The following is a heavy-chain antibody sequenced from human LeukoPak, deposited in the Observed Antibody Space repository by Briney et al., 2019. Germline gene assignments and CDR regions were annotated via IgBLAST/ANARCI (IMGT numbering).Heavy chain of an antibody. Sequence: ASVKVSCKASGYTFTSYDINWVRQATGQGLEWMGWMNPNSGNTGYAQKFQGRVTMTRNTSISTAYMELSSLRSEVTAVYYFARRVHAFWSGYLYWGQGTLVTVSS. J-gene: IGHJ4*02. D-gene: IGHD3-3*01. CDR3: ARRVHAFWSGYLY. CDR2: MNPNSGNT. V-gene: IGHV1-8*01. CDR1: GYTFTSYD.